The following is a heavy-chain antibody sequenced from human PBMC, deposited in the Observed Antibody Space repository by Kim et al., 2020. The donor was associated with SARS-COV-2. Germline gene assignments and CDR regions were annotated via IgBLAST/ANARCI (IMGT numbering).Heavy chain of an antibody. V-gene: IGHV4-39*01. CDR1: GGSISSSSYY. J-gene: IGHJ5*02. CDR3: ARQGRRSIAARLNWFDP. D-gene: IGHD6-6*01. CDR2: IYYSGST. Sequence: SETLSLTCTVSGGSISSSSYYWGWIRQPPGKGLEWIGSIYYSGSTYYNPSLKSRVTISVDKSKNQFSLELSSVTAADTAVYYCARQGRRSIAARLNWFDPWGQGTLVTVAS.